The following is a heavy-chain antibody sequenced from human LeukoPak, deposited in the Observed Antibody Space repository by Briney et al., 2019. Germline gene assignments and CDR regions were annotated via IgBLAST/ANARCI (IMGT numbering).Heavy chain of an antibody. J-gene: IGHJ3*02. CDR1: GGSISSYY. CDR3: ARDPVGATKDAFDI. CDR2: IYTSGST. D-gene: IGHD1-26*01. V-gene: IGHV4-4*07. Sequence: PSETLSLTCTVSGGSISSYYWSWIRQPAGKGLEWIGRIYTSGSTNYNPSLKSRVTMSVDTSKNQFSLKLSSVTAADTAVYYCARDPVGATKDAFDIWGQGTMVTVSS.